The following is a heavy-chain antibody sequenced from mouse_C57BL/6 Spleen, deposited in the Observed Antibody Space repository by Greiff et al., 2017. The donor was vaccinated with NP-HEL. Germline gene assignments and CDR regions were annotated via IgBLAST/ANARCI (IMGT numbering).Heavy chain of an antibody. Sequence: EVKLMESGGDLVKPGGSLKLSCAASGFTFSSYGMSWVRQTPDKRLEWVATISSGGSYTYYPDSVKGRFTISRDNAKNTLYLQMSSLKSEDTAMYYCARVYYDYLYAMDYWGQGTSVTVSS. CDR2: ISSGGSYT. CDR1: GFTFSSYG. CDR3: ARVYYDYLYAMDY. J-gene: IGHJ4*01. D-gene: IGHD2-4*01. V-gene: IGHV5-6*01.